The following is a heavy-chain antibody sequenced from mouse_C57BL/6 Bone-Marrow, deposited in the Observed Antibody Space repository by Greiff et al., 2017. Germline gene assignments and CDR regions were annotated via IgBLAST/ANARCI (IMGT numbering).Heavy chain of an antibody. V-gene: IGHV1-76*01. CDR1: GYTFTDYY. CDR3: ARAYSFDY. CDR2: IYPGSGNT. J-gene: IGHJ2*01. Sequence: VKLMESGAELVRPGASVKLSCKASGYTFTDYYINWVKQRPGQGLEWIARIYPGSGNTYYNEKFKGNATLTAEKSSSTAYMQLSSLTSEDSAVYFCARAYSFDYWGQGTTLTVSS.